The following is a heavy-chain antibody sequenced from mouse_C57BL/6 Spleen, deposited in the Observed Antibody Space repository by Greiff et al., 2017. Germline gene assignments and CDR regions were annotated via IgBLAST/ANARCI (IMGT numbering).Heavy chain of an antibody. Sequence: VQLQQPGAELVKPGASVKMSCKASGYTFTSYWITWVKQRPGQGLEWIGDIYPGSGSTNYNEKFKSKATLTVDTSSSTADMQLSSLTSEDSAVYYGARWDYGNPYFDYWGQGTTLTVAS. V-gene: IGHV1-55*01. CDR1: GYTFTSYW. J-gene: IGHJ2*01. D-gene: IGHD2-1*01. CDR3: ARWDYGNPYFDY. CDR2: IYPGSGST.